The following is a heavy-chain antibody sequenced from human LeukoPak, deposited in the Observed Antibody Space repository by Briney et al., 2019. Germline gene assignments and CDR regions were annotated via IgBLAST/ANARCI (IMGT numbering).Heavy chain of an antibody. J-gene: IGHJ4*02. V-gene: IGHV3-21*01. CDR2: ISSSSSYI. D-gene: IGHD4-17*01. CDR3: ARSGPRGTKTTVTTPFDY. CDR1: GFTFSSYS. Sequence: GGSLRLSCAASGFTFSSYSMNWVHQAPGKGLEWASSISSSSSYIYYADSVKGRFTVSRDNAKNSLYLQMNSLRAEDTAVYYCARSGPRGTKTTVTTPFDYWGQGTLVTVSS.